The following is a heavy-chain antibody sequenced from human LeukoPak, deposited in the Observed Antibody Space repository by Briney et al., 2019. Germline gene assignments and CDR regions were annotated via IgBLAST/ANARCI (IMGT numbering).Heavy chain of an antibody. D-gene: IGHD3-16*01. CDR2: INQYGSEK. V-gene: IGHV3-7*04. CDR1: GFTFSSYW. J-gene: IGHJ4*02. Sequence: PGGSLRLSCAASGFTFSSYWMTWVRQASGKGLEWVANINQYGSEKYYVDSVKGRFTISRDNAQNSLYLQMNSLRAEDTAVYYCARVRLGALDYWGQGTLVTVSS. CDR3: ARVRLGALDY.